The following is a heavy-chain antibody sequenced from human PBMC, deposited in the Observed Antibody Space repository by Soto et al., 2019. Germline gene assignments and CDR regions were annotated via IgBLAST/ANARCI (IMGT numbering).Heavy chain of an antibody. V-gene: IGHV4-59*01. CDR3: AKVNDFWTGYYSTNWFDP. D-gene: IGHD3-3*01. CDR2: IYYSGST. Sequence: SETLSLTCTVSGGSINSYYWSWIRQPPGKGLEWIGYIYYSGSTNYNPSLKSRVTISVDTSKNQFSLKISSVTAADTAVYYCAKVNDFWTGYYSTNWFDPWGQGTLVPVSS. CDR1: GGSINSYY. J-gene: IGHJ5*02.